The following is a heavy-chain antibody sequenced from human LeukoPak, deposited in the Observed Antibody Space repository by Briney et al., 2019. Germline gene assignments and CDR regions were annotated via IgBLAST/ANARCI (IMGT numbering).Heavy chain of an antibody. CDR1: GYTFTDYC. CDR2: INPNSDGT. J-gene: IGHJ4*02. Sequence: ASVKVSCKASGYTFTDYCMHWVRQAPGQGLEWMGWINPNSDGTNFAQKFQGRVAMTRDTSISTAYMELGSLRSDDTAVYYCARARWQLVPYFDSWGQGTLVTVSS. D-gene: IGHD6-6*01. V-gene: IGHV1-2*02. CDR3: ARARWQLVPYFDS.